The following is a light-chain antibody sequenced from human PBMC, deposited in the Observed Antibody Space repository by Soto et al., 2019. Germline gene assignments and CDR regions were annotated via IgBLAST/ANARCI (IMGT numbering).Light chain of an antibody. CDR1: SSNIGSKY. Sequence: QSVLTQPPSASGTPGQRVTISCSGSSSNIGSKYVYWYQQLPGTAPKLLMYRNNQRPSGVPDRFSGSKSGTSASLAISGLRSEDEAHYYCAAWDDSVGGPAFGGGTKLTVI. V-gene: IGLV1-47*01. CDR2: RNN. CDR3: AAWDDSVGGPA. J-gene: IGLJ2*01.